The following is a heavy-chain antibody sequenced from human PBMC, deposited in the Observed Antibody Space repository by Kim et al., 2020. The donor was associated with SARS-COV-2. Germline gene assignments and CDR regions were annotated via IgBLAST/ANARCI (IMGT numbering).Heavy chain of an antibody. CDR2: ISSSSSYT. CDR1: GFTFSDYY. Sequence: GGSLRLSCAASGFTFSDYYMSWIRQAPGKGLEWVSYISSSSSYTNYADSVKGRFTISRDNAKNSLYLQMNSLRAEDTAVYYCARDGGYCSGGSCYSFGMDVWGQGTTVTVSS. D-gene: IGHD2-15*01. V-gene: IGHV3-11*05. CDR3: ARDGGYCSGGSCYSFGMDV. J-gene: IGHJ6*02.